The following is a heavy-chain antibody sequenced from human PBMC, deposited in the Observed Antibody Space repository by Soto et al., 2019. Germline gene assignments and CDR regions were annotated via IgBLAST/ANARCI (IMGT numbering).Heavy chain of an antibody. CDR2: VNPSGGHT. Sequence: QVQLVQSGAEVKKPGASVKVSCKASGDTFTDYYIHWVRQAPGQGLEWMGTVNPSGGHTTYAQHFLSTMTTTRDTSTSTLYMELTSLTSEDTAVYYCARGGHVVVVTAALDYWGQGTLVTVSS. CDR3: ARGGHVVVVTAALDY. D-gene: IGHD2-21*02. CDR1: GDTFTDYY. J-gene: IGHJ4*02. V-gene: IGHV1-46*01.